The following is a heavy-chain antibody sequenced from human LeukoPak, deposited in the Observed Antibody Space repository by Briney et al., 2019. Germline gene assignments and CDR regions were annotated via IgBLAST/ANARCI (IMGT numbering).Heavy chain of an antibody. V-gene: IGHV4-38-2*02. D-gene: IGHD2-2*01. Sequence: SETLSLTCTVSGYSISRGYYWGWIRQPPGKGLEWIGSIYHSGSTYYNPSLKSRVTISVDTSKNQFSLKLSSVTAADTAVYYCARALVVVPAAHHSHYMDVWGKGTTVTVSS. CDR1: GYSISRGYY. CDR2: IYHSGST. CDR3: ARALVVVPAAHHSHYMDV. J-gene: IGHJ6*03.